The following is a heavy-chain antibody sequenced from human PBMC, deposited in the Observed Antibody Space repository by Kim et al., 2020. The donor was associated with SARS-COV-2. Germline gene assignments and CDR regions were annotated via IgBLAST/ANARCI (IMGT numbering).Heavy chain of an antibody. J-gene: IGHJ1*01. D-gene: IGHD3-16*01. V-gene: IGHV3-7*01. CDR2: INQDESEK. CDR1: GFTFNTYR. Sequence: GGSLRLSCIVSGFTFNTYRMTWVRQAPGKGLEWVANINQDESEKFYVDSVKGRFTISRDNARNSLYLLVDSLRVEDKDVYYCAAGGTSLGVWGQGTLDTV. CDR3: AAGGTSLGV.